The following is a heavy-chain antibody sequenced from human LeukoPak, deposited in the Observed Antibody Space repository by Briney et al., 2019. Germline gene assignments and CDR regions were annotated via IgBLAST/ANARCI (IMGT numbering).Heavy chain of an antibody. Sequence: PSETLSLTCAVYGGSFSGYYWTWIRQPPGKGLEWIGEMDHSGSANYNPSLKSRVTISVDTSKNQCSLRLSSVTAADTAVYYCARELFYDSSGNDAFDIWGQGTMVTVSS. V-gene: IGHV4-34*01. CDR2: MDHSGSA. D-gene: IGHD3-22*01. CDR1: GGSFSGYY. J-gene: IGHJ3*02. CDR3: ARELFYDSSGNDAFDI.